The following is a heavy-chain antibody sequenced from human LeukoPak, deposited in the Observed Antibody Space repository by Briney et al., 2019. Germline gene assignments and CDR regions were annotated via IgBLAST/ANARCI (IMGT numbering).Heavy chain of an antibody. CDR3: AREWGSSAFYSFDC. CDR2: INGDGSST. CDR1: GFTFSSSW. Sequence: GGSLRLSCAASGFTFSSSWMHWVRQAPGQGLVWVSRINGDGSSTNYADSVKGRFTISRDNAKNTLYLQMNSLRAEDMAVYYCAREWGSSAFYSFDCWGQGTLVTVSS. D-gene: IGHD3-16*01. J-gene: IGHJ4*02. V-gene: IGHV3-74*01.